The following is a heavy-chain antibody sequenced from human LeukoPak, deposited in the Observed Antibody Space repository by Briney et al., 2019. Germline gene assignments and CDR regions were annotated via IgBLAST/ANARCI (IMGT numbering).Heavy chain of an antibody. CDR2: TGGSGGSK. CDR3: AKFPSYDSSGHDGFDV. V-gene: IGHV3-23*01. Sequence: PGGSLRLSCAASGFTFKSHAMSWVRQAPGKGLEWVSATGGSGGSKFYADSVKGRFTISRDNSKDTLYLQMNSLRAEDTAIYYCAKFPSYDSSGHDGFDVWGQGTRVTVSS. CDR1: GFTFKSHA. J-gene: IGHJ3*01. D-gene: IGHD3-22*01.